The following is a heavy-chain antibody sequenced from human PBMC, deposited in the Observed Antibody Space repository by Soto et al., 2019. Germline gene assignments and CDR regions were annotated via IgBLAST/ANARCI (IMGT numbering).Heavy chain of an antibody. D-gene: IGHD5-18*01. CDR1: GCSISSYY. Sequence: XETLSLSCTVSGCSISSYYWSWIRQPPGKGLEWIGYIYYSGSTNYNPSLKSRVTISVDTSKNQFSLKLSSVTDADTAVYYCVRDLGRYGYSSYYSGMDVWGQGTTVTVSS. CDR2: IYYSGST. J-gene: IGHJ6*02. CDR3: VRDLGRYGYSSYYSGMDV. V-gene: IGHV4-59*01.